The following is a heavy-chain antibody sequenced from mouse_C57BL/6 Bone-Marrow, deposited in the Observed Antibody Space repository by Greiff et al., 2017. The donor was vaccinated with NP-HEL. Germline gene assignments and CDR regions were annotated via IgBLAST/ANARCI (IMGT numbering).Heavy chain of an antibody. CDR3: ARHKGYYGSSYHWYFDV. Sequence: VQLKESGPGLVAPSQSLSITCTVSGFSLTSYGVHWVRQPPGKGLEWLVVIWSDGSTTYNSALKSRLSISKDNSKSQVFLKMNSLQTDDTAMYYCARHKGYYGSSYHWYFDVWGTGTTVTVSS. CDR1: GFSLTSYG. D-gene: IGHD1-1*01. J-gene: IGHJ1*03. CDR2: IWSDGST. V-gene: IGHV2-6-1*01.